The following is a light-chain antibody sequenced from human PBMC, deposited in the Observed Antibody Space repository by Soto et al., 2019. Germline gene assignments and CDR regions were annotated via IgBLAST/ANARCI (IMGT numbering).Light chain of an antibody. CDR3: QQLNSYPLT. V-gene: IGKV1-9*01. CDR2: AAS. CDR1: QGISSY. J-gene: IGKJ4*01. Sequence: IQLTQSPSFLSASVGDRVTITCRASQGISSYLAWYQQKPGKAPKLLIYAASTLQSGVPSRFSGGGSGTEFTLTISSLQPEDFATYYCQQLNSYPLTFGGATKVDI.